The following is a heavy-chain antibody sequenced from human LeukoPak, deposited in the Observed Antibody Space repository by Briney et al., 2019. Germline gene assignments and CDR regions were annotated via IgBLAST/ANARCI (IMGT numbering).Heavy chain of an antibody. Sequence: SETLSLTCAVYGGSFSGYYWSWIRQPPGKGLEWIGEINHSGSTNYNPSLKSRVTISVDTSKNQFSLKLSSVTAADTAVYYCARNRPSITIFGVVIPHFDYWGQGTLVTVSS. J-gene: IGHJ4*02. CDR1: GGSFSGYY. CDR3: ARNRPSITIFGVVIPHFDY. V-gene: IGHV4-34*01. CDR2: INHSGST. D-gene: IGHD3-3*01.